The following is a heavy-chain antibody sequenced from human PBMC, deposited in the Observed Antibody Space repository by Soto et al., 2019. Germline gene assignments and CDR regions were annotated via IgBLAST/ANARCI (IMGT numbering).Heavy chain of an antibody. V-gene: IGHV2-26*01. Sequence: SGPTLVNPTETLTLTCTVSGFSLSNARMGVSWIRQPPGKALEWLAHIFSNDEKSYSTSLKSRLTISKDTSKSQVVLTMTNMDPVDTATYYCARILTSNYSSSCYEHNWFDSWGQGTPVTVSS. CDR1: GFSLSNARMG. CDR2: IFSNDEK. J-gene: IGHJ5*01. D-gene: IGHD6-13*01. CDR3: ARILTSNYSSSCYEHNWFDS.